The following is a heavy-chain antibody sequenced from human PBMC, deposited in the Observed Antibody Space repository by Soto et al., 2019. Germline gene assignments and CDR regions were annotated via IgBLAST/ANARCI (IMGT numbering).Heavy chain of an antibody. CDR1: GGSFSGYY. J-gene: IGHJ4*02. CDR2: INHSGST. CDR3: ARGHCSSTSCLHDY. D-gene: IGHD2-2*01. Sequence: TSETLSLTCAVYGGSFSGYYWSWIRQPPGKGLEWIGEINHSGSTNYNPSLKSRVTISVDTSKNQFSLKLSSVTAADTAVYYCARGHCSSTSCLHDYWGQGTLVTVSS. V-gene: IGHV4-34*01.